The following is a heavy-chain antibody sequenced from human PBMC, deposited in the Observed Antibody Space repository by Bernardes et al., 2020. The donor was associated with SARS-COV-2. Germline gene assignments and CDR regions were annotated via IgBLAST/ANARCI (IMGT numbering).Heavy chain of an antibody. V-gene: IGHV3-66*01. CDR2: VDKNGNT. J-gene: IGHJ4*02. Sequence: GGSLRLSCAASGFTVSASYMNWVRQAPGKGLEWVSLVDKNGNTYYADPVKGRFTVSRDGGDNTLYLHMNNLRAEDAAVYYCATDLSSGHSWSFDSWGRGTLVTVSS. CDR1: GFTVSASY. D-gene: IGHD3-22*01. CDR3: ATDLSSGHSWSFDS.